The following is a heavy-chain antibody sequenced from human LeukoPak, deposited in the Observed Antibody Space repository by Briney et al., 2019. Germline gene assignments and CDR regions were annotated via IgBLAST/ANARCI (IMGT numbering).Heavy chain of an antibody. CDR3: VGYCSSTSCYQGVFDY. D-gene: IGHD2-2*01. Sequence: GGSLRLSCAASGLTFSSYAMHWVRQAPGKGLEWVAVISYEGSNKYYADSVKGRFTISRDNSKNTLYLQMNSLRAEDTAVYYCVGYCSSTSCYQGVFDYWGQGTLVTVSS. CDR2: ISYEGSNK. J-gene: IGHJ4*02. CDR1: GLTFSSYA. V-gene: IGHV3-30-3*01.